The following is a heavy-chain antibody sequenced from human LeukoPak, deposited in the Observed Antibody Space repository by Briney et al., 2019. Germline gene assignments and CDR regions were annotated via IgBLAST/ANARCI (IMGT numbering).Heavy chain of an antibody. CDR3: ARNPGYSSGWELDY. V-gene: IGHV1-2*04. CDR1: GGTFSSYA. J-gene: IGHJ4*02. CDR2: INPNSGGT. Sequence: ASVKVSCKASGGTFSSYAISWVRQAPGQGLEWMGWINPNSGGTNYAQKFQGWVTMTRDTSISTAYMELSRLRSDDTAVYYCARNPGYSSGWELDYWGQGTLVTVSS. D-gene: IGHD6-19*01.